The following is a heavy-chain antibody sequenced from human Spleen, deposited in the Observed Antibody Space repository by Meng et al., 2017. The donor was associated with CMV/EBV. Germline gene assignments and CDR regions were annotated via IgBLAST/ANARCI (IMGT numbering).Heavy chain of an antibody. CDR2: ISPTDSGA. CDR3: ARHSMTTI. J-gene: IGHJ4*02. D-gene: IGHD5-24*01. V-gene: IGHV5-51*01. CDR1: ESNFIDYY. Sequence: QISCKASESNFIDYYNGWLRQIPGKGLDWMGIISPTDSGARYSPSFEGQVTISVDKSINTAYLQWSSLKASDTAMYYCARHSMTTIWGQGTLVTVSS.